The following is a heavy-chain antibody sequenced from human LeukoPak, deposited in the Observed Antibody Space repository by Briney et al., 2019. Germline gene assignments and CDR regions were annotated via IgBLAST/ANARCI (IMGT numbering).Heavy chain of an antibody. CDR2: IGGSGGAT. Sequence: GGPLRLSCAASGFTFSTYAMSWVRQAPGKGLEWVSAIGGSGGATYYLDSVKGRFTISRDNSKNTLFLQMNSLSAEDTAVYYCAKGPSVFDIWGQGTMVTVSS. J-gene: IGHJ3*02. V-gene: IGHV3-23*01. CDR1: GFTFSTYA. CDR3: AKGPSVFDI.